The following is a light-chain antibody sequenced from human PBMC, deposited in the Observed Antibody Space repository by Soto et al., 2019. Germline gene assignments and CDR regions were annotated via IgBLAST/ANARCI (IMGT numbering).Light chain of an antibody. Sequence: DIVMTQSPDSLAVSLGERATINCKSSQSVLYSSNNKNYLAWYQQKPGQPPKLLMYWASTRESGVPDRFSGSGSGTDFTLTLSSLHAEDVEVYYCQQYYSTPYTFGQGTKLEIK. CDR1: QSVLYSSNNKNY. V-gene: IGKV4-1*01. CDR3: QQYYSTPYT. J-gene: IGKJ2*01. CDR2: WAS.